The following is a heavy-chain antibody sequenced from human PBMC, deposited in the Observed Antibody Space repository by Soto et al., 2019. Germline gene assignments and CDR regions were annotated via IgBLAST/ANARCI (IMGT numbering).Heavy chain of an antibody. CDR1: GFTFSSYG. V-gene: IGHV3-33*01. CDR3: ARGPMDSSGWSPKYYFDY. J-gene: IGHJ4*02. CDR2: IWYDGSNK. D-gene: IGHD6-19*01. Sequence: GGSLRLSCAASGFTFSSYGMHTVRQAPGKGLEWVAVIWYDGSNKYYADSVKGRFTISRDNSKNTLYLQMNSLRAEDTAVYYCARGPMDSSGWSPKYYFDYWGQGTLVTVPS.